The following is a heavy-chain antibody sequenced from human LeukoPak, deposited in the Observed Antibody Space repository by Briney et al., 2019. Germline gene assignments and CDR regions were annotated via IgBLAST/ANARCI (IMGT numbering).Heavy chain of an antibody. J-gene: IGHJ4*02. CDR1: GFTFSIYS. CDR2: ISGSGGST. V-gene: IGHV3-23*01. D-gene: IGHD1-26*01. Sequence: GGSLRLSCAASGFTFSIYSMNWVRQAPGKGLERVSTISGSGGSTYYADSVKGRFTISRDNSKNTLYLQVNSLRAEDTAVYYCAKGGKWDVTPFDYWGQGTLVTVSS. CDR3: AKGGKWDVTPFDY.